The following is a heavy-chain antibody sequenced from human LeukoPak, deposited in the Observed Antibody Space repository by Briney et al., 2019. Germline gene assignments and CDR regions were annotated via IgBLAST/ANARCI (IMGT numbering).Heavy chain of an antibody. V-gene: IGHV3-30-3*01. Sequence: PGGSLRLSCAASGFTFSSYAMHWVRQAPGKGLEWVAVISYDGSNKYYADSVKGRFTISRDNSKNTLYLQMNSLRAEDTAVYYCARGRGGSTSLFDYWGQGTLVTVSS. CDR2: ISYDGSNK. CDR3: ARGRGGSTSLFDY. J-gene: IGHJ4*02. CDR1: GFTFSSYA. D-gene: IGHD2-2*01.